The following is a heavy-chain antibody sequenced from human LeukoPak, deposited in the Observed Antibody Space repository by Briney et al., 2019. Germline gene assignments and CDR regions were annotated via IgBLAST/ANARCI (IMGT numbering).Heavy chain of an antibody. J-gene: IGHJ4*02. CDR2: IRYDGSNK. CDR1: GFTFSSYG. V-gene: IGHV3-30*02. CDR3: AKEVAAATTSGIYYFDY. Sequence: GGSLRLSCAASGFTFSSYGMHWVRQAPGKGLEWVAFIRYDGSNKYYAESVKGRFTISRDNSENTVYLQMNSLRAEDTAVYYCAKEVAAATTSGIYYFDYWGQGTLVTVSS. D-gene: IGHD6-25*01.